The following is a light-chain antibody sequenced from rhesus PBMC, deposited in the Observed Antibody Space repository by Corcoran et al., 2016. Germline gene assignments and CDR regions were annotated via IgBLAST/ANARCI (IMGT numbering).Light chain of an antibody. CDR1: SSDIGGYNY. CDR3: SSYAGRNTFI. J-gene: IGLJ1*01. Sequence: QAALTQPRSVSGSPGQSVTISCTGTSSDIGGYNYVSWYQQHPGTAPKLMIYEVSKRPSGVSDRFSGSKSGNTASLTISGLQPEDEADYYGSSYAGRNTFIFGGGTRLTVL. CDR2: EVS. V-gene: IGLV2-32*02.